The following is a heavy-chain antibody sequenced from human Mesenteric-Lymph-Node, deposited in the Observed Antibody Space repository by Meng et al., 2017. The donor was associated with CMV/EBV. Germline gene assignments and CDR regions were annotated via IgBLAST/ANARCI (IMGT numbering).Heavy chain of an antibody. D-gene: IGHD1-26*01. CDR3: ARAGNSGSYWYYFDY. CDR1: GFTFSSYD. J-gene: IGHJ4*02. CDR2: TRNKANSYTT. Sequence: GESLKISCAASGFTFSSYDMDWVRQAPGKGLEWVGRTRNKANSYTTEYAASVKGRFTISRDDSKNSLYLQMNSLKTEDTAVYYCARAGNSGSYWYYFDYWGQGTLVTVSS. V-gene: IGHV3-72*01.